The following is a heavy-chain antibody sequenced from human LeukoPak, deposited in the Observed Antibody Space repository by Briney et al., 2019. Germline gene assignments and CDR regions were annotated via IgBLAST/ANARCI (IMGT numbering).Heavy chain of an antibody. CDR1: GFTVSSNY. J-gene: IGHJ6*02. V-gene: IGHV3-66*01. Sequence: GGSLRLSCAASGFTVSSNYMSWFRQAPGKGLEWVSVIYSGGSTYYADSVKGRFTISRDNSKNTLYLQMNSLRAEDTAVYYCARDRSNVGATYYYYYGMDVWGQGTTVTVSS. CDR2: IYSGGST. D-gene: IGHD1-26*01. CDR3: ARDRSNVGATYYYYYGMDV.